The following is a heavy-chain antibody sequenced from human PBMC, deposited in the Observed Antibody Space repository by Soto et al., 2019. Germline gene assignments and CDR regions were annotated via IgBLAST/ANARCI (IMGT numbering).Heavy chain of an antibody. CDR2: INPSGGT. V-gene: IGHV4-34*01. Sequence: SETLSLTCAVYGGSFSGYYWSWIRQSPDKGLEWIGEINPSGGTNYNPSLKSRVTISVDTSKNRFSLKLTSVTAADTAVYYCARVADYWGQGTLVTVSS. J-gene: IGHJ4*02. CDR1: GGSFSGYY. CDR3: ARVADY.